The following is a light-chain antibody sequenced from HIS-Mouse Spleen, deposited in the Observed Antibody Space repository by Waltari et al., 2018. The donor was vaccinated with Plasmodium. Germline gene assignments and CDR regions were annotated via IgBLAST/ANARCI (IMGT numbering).Light chain of an antibody. CDR2: GAS. Sequence: ETVLTQSPGTLSLSPGERATISCRASQSVSSSYLALYQQKPCQAPRLLIYGASSRATGIPDRFSGSGSGTDFTLTISRLEPEDFAVYYCQQYGSSPYTFGQGTKLEIK. CDR3: QQYGSSPYT. J-gene: IGKJ2*01. V-gene: IGKV3-20*01. CDR1: QSVSSSY.